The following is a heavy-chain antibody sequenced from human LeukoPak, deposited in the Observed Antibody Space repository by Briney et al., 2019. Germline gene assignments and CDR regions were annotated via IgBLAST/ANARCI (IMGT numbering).Heavy chain of an antibody. CDR3: ARDGNSSTSLDY. CDR2: ISSSGSTI. J-gene: IGHJ4*02. Sequence: PGGSLRLSCAASGFTFSDYYMSWIRQAPGKGLEWVSYISSSGSTIYHADSVKGRFTISRDNAKNSLYLQMNSPRAEDTAVYYCARDGNSSTSLDYWGQGTLVTVSS. D-gene: IGHD2-2*01. V-gene: IGHV3-11*01. CDR1: GFTFSDYY.